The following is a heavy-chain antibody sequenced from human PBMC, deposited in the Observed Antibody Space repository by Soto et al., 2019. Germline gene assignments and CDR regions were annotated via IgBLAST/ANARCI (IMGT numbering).Heavy chain of an antibody. CDR3: ARVRSRDGYNYHDAFDI. V-gene: IGHV3-74*01. J-gene: IGHJ3*02. Sequence: GGSLRLSCAASGFTFSSYWMHWVRQAPGKGLVWVSRINSDGSSTSYADSVKGRFTTSRDNAKNTLYLQMNSLRAEDTAVYYCARVRSRDGYNYHDAFDIWGQGTMVTVSS. CDR2: INSDGSST. D-gene: IGHD5-12*01. CDR1: GFTFSSYW.